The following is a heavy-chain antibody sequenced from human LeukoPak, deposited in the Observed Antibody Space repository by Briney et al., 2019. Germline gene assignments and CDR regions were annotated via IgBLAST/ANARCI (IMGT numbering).Heavy chain of an antibody. CDR2: ISYDGSNK. V-gene: IGHV3-30*04. CDR3: TRENWHLDY. J-gene: IGHJ4*02. CDR1: GFTFSSYA. Sequence: GGSLRLSCAASGFTFSSYAMHWVRQAPGKGLEWVAVISYDGSNKYYADSVKGRFTISRDNSKNTLYLQMNSLRAEDAAVYYCTRENWHLDYWGQGNLVTVSP.